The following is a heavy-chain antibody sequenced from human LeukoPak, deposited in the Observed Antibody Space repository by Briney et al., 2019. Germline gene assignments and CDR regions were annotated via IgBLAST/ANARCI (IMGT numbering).Heavy chain of an antibody. CDR2: ISSSSSYI. CDR1: GFTLSTYT. V-gene: IGHV3-21*01. Sequence: PGGSLRLSCAASGFTLSTYTMNWVRQAPGKGLEWVSSISSSSSYIYYADSVKGRFTISRDDAKNSLSLQMNSLRAEDTAVYYCARSGIKMVRGLTIKSPYHMDVWGKGTTVTVSS. CDR3: ARSGIKMVRGLTIKSPYHMDV. D-gene: IGHD3-10*01. J-gene: IGHJ6*03.